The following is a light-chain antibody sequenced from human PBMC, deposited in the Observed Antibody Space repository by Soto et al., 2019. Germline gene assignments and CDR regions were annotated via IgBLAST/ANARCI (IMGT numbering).Light chain of an antibody. J-gene: IGKJ1*01. CDR1: QNIRKY. V-gene: IGKV1-39*01. CDR2: AAS. Sequence: DIQMTQSPSSLSASVGDRVTITCRASQNIRKYLNWYQQKPGKAPKLLIYAASSLQSGVPLRFSGSGSGTDFTLTINSLQPEDFTTYFCQQSYSTPRTFGQGTKVEIK. CDR3: QQSYSTPRT.